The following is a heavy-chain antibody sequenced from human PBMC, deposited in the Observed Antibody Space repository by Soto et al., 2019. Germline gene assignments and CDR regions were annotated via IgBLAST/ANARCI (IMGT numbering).Heavy chain of an antibody. CDR1: GYTFTSYH. Sequence: ASVKVSCKASGYTFTSYHIHWVRQAPGQGLEWMGLINPSDAYTDYAQKFQGRVTLTRDTSTSIVYMELSSLRSEDTAIYYCARDHVDTPMTNFDYWGQGTLVTVSS. D-gene: IGHD5-18*01. V-gene: IGHV1-46*01. CDR2: INPSDAYT. CDR3: ARDHVDTPMTNFDY. J-gene: IGHJ4*02.